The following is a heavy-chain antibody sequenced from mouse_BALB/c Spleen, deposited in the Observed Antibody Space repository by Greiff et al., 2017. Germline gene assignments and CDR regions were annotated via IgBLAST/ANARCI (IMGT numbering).Heavy chain of an antibody. Sequence: VKLQQSGPELVRPGASVKLSCKASGYIFITYWMNWVKQRPGQGLEWIGQIFPASGSTNYNEMFEGKATLTVDTSSSTAYMQLSSLTSEDSAVYYCARLGGNYYAMDYWGQGTSVTVSS. CDR3: ARLGGNYYAMDY. CDR2: IFPASGST. D-gene: IGHD2-1*01. V-gene: IGHV1S40*01. J-gene: IGHJ4*01. CDR1: GYIFITYW.